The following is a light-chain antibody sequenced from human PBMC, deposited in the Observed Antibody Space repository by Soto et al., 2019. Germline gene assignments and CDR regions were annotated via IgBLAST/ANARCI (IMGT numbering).Light chain of an antibody. Sequence: EIVMTQSPATLSVSPGERATLSCRASQRVNSNLAWYQQKPGQAPRLLMYGASTRATGVPARFSGSGSGTEFSFTISSLQSEDFEVYYCQQNKNWYTFGQGTKLDIK. CDR3: QQNKNWYT. V-gene: IGKV3-15*01. J-gene: IGKJ2*01. CDR2: GAS. CDR1: QRVNSN.